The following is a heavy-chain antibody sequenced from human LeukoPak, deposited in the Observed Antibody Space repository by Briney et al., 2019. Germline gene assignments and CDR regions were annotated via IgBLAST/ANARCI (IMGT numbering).Heavy chain of an antibody. CDR1: GFTFSSYS. CDR3: ARVGLGYCSGGSCYLTHYYYYMDV. D-gene: IGHD2-15*01. CDR2: ISSSSSYI. Sequence: TGGSLRLSCAASGFTFSSYSMNWVRQAPGKGLEWVSSISSSSSYIYYADSVKGRFTISRDNAKNSLYLQMNSLGAEDTAVYYCARVGLGYCSGGSCYLTHYYYYMDVWGKGTTVTISS. V-gene: IGHV3-21*01. J-gene: IGHJ6*03.